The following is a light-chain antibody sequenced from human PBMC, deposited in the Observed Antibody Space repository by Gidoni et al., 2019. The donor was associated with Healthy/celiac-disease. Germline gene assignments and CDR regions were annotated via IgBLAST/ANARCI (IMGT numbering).Light chain of an antibody. CDR2: WAS. V-gene: IGKV4-1*01. Sequence: DIVMTQSPDSLAVSLGERATINCKSSQSVLYSSNNKNYLAWYQQKPGQPPKLLIYWASTRESGVPDRFSGSGSVTDFTQTISSLQAEDVAVYYCQQYYSAPITFGQGTRLEIK. J-gene: IGKJ5*01. CDR3: QQYYSAPIT. CDR1: QSVLYSSNNKNY.